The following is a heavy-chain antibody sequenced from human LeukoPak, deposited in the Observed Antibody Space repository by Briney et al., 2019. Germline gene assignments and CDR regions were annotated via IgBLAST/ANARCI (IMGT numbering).Heavy chain of an antibody. CDR2: ITGSGGST. CDR3: AKDGGGSLEWLPPMDV. J-gene: IGHJ6*02. CDR1: GFTFSSHA. Sequence: PGGSLRLSCAASGFTFSSHAMGWVRQAPGKGLEWVSSITGSGGSTYYGYSVKGRFTISRDNSKNTLYLQINSLRAEDTALYYCAKDGGGSLEWLPPMDVWGQGTTVTVSS. V-gene: IGHV3-23*01. D-gene: IGHD3-3*01.